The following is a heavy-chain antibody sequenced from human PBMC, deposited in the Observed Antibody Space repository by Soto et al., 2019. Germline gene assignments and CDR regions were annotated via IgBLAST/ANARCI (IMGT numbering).Heavy chain of an antibody. CDR1: GFSLSTSGVG. J-gene: IGHJ4*02. CDR2: IYWDDDK. CDR3: AHVYGGYDNFDY. D-gene: IGHD5-12*01. V-gene: IGHV2-5*02. Sequence: QITLKESGPTLVKPTQTLTLPCPFSGFSLSTSGVGVGWIRQPPGKALEWLALIYWDDDKRYSPSLKSRLTITKDTSKNQVVLTMTNMDPVDTATYYCAHVYGGYDNFDYWGQGTLVTVSS.